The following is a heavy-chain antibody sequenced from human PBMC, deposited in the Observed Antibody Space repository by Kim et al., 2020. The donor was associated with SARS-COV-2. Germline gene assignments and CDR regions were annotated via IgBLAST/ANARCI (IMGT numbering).Heavy chain of an antibody. CDR3: ARDFGFSTL. D-gene: IGHD5-18*01. J-gene: IGHJ4*02. Sequence: GRATVYSLISGSISWERQAPGQGLEWMGWITPDGGNTNYVQKFQGRVSMTADTYTNTAYMDLASLRFDDTAVYYCARDFGFSTLWGQGTLAT. V-gene: IGHV1-18*01. CDR2: ITPDGGNT. CDR1: VYSLISGS.